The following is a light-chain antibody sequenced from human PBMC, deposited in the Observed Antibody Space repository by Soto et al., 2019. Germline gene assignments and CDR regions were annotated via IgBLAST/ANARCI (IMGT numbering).Light chain of an antibody. CDR1: QYISSN. Sequence: ETVMTQSPVTLSVSPGERVTISCRASQYISSNLAWYQQKPGQAPRLLIYGASTRATGFPARFSGSGSGTEFNLTITGLQSEDFAVYYCQQYNNWPPYTFGQGTKLEIK. V-gene: IGKV3-15*01. CDR3: QQYNNWPPYT. CDR2: GAS. J-gene: IGKJ2*01.